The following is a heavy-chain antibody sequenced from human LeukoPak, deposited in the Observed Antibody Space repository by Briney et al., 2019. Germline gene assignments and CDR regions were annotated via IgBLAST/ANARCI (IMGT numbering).Heavy chain of an antibody. J-gene: IGHJ4*02. D-gene: IGHD2-15*01. Sequence: GGSLRLSCAASGFTFSSYAMSWVRQAPGKGLEWVSAISGSGGSTYYADSVKGRFTISRDNSKNTLYLQMNSLRAEDTAVYYCARSRYCSGGSCYLPFDYWGQGTLVTVSS. V-gene: IGHV3-23*01. CDR1: GFTFSSYA. CDR3: ARSRYCSGGSCYLPFDY. CDR2: ISGSGGST.